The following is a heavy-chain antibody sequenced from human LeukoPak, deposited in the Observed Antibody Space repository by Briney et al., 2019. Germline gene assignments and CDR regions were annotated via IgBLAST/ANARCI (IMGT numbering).Heavy chain of an antibody. CDR3: ATEFLGAVAETGDY. D-gene: IGHD6-19*01. Sequence: GGSLRLSCGASGFTFSTYAMTWVRQAPGKGLEWVSSISAGGGGTSNADSVKGRFTISRDNAKKSLYLQMNSLRAEDTAVYYCATEFLGAVAETGDYWGQGTLVTVSS. CDR1: GFTFSTYA. V-gene: IGHV3-23*01. J-gene: IGHJ4*02. CDR2: ISAGGGGT.